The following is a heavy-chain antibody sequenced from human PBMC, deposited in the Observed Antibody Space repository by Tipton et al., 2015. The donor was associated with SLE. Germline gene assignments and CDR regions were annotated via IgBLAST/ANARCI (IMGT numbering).Heavy chain of an antibody. Sequence: SLRLSCAASGFTFSSYSMNWVRQAPGKGLEWVSSISSSSSYIYYADSVKGRFTISRDNAKNSLYLQMNSLRAEDTAVYYCARVGVDSSGLYFDYWGQGTLVTVSS. CDR1: GFTFSSYS. J-gene: IGHJ4*02. V-gene: IGHV3-21*01. CDR2: ISSSSSYI. CDR3: ARVGVDSSGLYFDY. D-gene: IGHD3-22*01.